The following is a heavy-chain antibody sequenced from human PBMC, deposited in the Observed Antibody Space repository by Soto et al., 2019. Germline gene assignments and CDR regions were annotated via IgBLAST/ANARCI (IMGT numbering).Heavy chain of an antibody. Sequence: QIQLEQSGAEVKTPGASVKVSCKASGYTFTSYGISWGRQAPGQGLEWVGWISPYTGNRNYTESLQGRVTMTTDTSTSTAYMELKSLTSDDTAVYFCARIRRRTNTPEARLDHWGQGSLVNVSS. CDR3: ARIRRRTNTPEARLDH. CDR1: GYTFTSYG. CDR2: ISPYTGNR. V-gene: IGHV1-18*01. J-gene: IGHJ4*02.